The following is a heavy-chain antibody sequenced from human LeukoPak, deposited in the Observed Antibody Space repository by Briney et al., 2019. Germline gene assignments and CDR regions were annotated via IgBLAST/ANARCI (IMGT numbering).Heavy chain of an antibody. D-gene: IGHD3-3*01. J-gene: IGHJ5*02. CDR2: INPNSGGT. CDR3: ARDREGYDFWSGRPNWFDP. Sequence: GASVKVSCKASGYTFTGYYMHWVRPAPGQGLEWMGWINPNSGGTNYAQKFQGRVTMTRDTSISTAYMELSRLRSDDTAVYYCARDREGYDFWSGRPNWFDPWGQGTLVTVSS. CDR1: GYTFTGYY. V-gene: IGHV1-2*02.